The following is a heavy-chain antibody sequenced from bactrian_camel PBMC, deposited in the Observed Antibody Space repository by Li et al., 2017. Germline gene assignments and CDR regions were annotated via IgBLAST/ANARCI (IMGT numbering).Heavy chain of an antibody. D-gene: IGHD3*01. V-gene: IGHV3S53*01. J-gene: IGHJ4*01. CDR1: GSTYITSYC. CDR2: IDSDGST. Sequence: VQLVESGGGSVQSGGSLNLSCVASGSTYITSYCMAWFRQAPGKESEELATIDSDGSTRYVDSVKGRFTISKAKDNAKNTLDLQMNSLKPEDTAMYYCAARVQRCSFGTVPPGIGWYADWGQGTQVTVS. CDR3: AARVQRCSFGTVPPGIGWYAD.